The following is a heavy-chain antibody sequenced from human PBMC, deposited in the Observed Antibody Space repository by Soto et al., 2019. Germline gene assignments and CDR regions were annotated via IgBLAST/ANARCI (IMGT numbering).Heavy chain of an antibody. CDR1: GGSISSSSYY. CDR3: ARQKAPMDV. Sequence: SETLSLTCTVSGGSISSSSYYWGWIRQPPGKGLEWIGSIYYSGSTYYNPSLKSRVTISVDTSKNQFSLKLSSVTAADTAVYYCARQKAPMDVWGKGTTVTVSS. CDR2: IYYSGST. J-gene: IGHJ6*03. V-gene: IGHV4-39*01.